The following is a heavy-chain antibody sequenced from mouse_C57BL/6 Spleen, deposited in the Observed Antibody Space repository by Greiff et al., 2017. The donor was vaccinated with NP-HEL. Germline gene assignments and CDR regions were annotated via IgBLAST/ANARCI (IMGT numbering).Heavy chain of an antibody. CDR1: GFTFSSYA. CDR3: AREGSSYAWFAY. Sequence: EVQVVESGGGLVKPGGSLKLSCAASGFTFSSYAMSWVRQTPEKRLEWVATISDGGSYTYYPDNVKGRFTISRDNAKNNLYLQMSHLKSEDTAMYYCAREGSSYAWFAYWGQGTLVTVSA. D-gene: IGHD1-1*01. CDR2: ISDGGSYT. V-gene: IGHV5-4*01. J-gene: IGHJ3*01.